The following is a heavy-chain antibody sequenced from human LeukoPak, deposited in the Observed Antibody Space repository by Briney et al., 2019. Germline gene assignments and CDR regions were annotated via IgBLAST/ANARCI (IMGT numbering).Heavy chain of an antibody. CDR1: GGPFSGYY. CDR2: INHSGST. Sequence: SETLSLTCAVYGGPFSGYYWSWIRQPPGKGLEWIGEINHSGSTNYNPSLKSRVTISVDTSKNQFSLKLSSVTAADTAVYYCARSRNRKYFQHWGQGTLVTVSS. J-gene: IGHJ1*01. CDR3: ARSRNRKYFQH. D-gene: IGHD1-14*01. V-gene: IGHV4-34*01.